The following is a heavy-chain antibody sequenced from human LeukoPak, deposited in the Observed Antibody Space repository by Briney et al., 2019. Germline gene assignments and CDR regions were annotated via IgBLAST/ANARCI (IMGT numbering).Heavy chain of an antibody. V-gene: IGHV5-10-1*01. Sequence: GESLKISCRGSGYSFTTYWIGWVRQMPGEGLEWMGRIDPSDSYTQYSPSFQGHVTISVDKSISTAYLQWSSLKASDSAMYYCARPIGYCTSTTCYGPFDYWGQGTLVTVPS. J-gene: IGHJ4*02. CDR2: IDPSDSYT. CDR1: GYSFTTYW. D-gene: IGHD2-2*01. CDR3: ARPIGYCTSTTCYGPFDY.